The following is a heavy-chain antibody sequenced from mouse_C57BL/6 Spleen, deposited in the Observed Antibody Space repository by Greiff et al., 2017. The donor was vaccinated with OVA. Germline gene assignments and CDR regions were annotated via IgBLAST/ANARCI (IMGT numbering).Heavy chain of an antibody. Sequence: VQLQQPGAELVKPGASVKMSCKASGYTFTSYWITWVKQRPGQGLEWIGDIYPGSGRTNYNEKFKSKATLTVDTSSSTAYMQLSSLTSEDSAVYYCARSGITTVEGDFAMDYWGQGTSVTVSS. CDR3: ARSGITTVEGDFAMDY. V-gene: IGHV1-55*01. CDR2: IYPGSGRT. J-gene: IGHJ4*01. CDR1: GYTFTSYW. D-gene: IGHD1-1*01.